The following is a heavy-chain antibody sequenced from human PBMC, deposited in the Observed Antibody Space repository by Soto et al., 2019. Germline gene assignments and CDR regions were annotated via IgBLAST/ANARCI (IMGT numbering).Heavy chain of an antibody. Sequence: QVQLQESGPGLVKPSETLSLTCTVSGGSVRSGVYYWSWIRQPPGKGLEWIGYIHHSGTTNYNPSLKSRVTISVDTSKNQLSLKLSSVTXAXXXXXXXXREYGSYPYY. CDR2: IHHSGTT. CDR3: XREYGSYPYY. CDR1: GGSVRSGVYY. V-gene: IGHV4-61*08. J-gene: IGHJ6*01. D-gene: IGHD3-10*01.